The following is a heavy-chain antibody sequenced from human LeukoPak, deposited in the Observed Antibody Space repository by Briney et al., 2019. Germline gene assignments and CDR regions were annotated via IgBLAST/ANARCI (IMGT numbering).Heavy chain of an antibody. CDR3: AKSSSWSGRHFDY. D-gene: IGHD6-13*01. CDR2: ISSSGSTI. Sequence: GGSLRLSCAASGFTFSDYYMSWIRQAPGKGLEWVSYISSSGSTIYYADSAEGRFTISRDNAKNSLYLQMNSLRPEDTALYYCAKSSSWSGRHFDYWGQGTLVTVSS. CDR1: GFTFSDYY. V-gene: IGHV3-11*01. J-gene: IGHJ4*02.